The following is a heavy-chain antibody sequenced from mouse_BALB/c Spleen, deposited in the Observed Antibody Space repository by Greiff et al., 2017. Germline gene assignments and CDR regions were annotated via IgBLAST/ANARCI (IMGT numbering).Heavy chain of an antibody. V-gene: IGHV2-2*01. CDR1: GFSLTSYG. CDR3: ARAGRSWFAY. Sequence: QVHVKQSGPGLVQPSQSLSITCTVSGFSLTSYGVHWVRQSPGKGLEWLGVIWSGGSTDYNAAFISRLSISKDNSKSQVFFKMNSLQTDDTAMYYCARAGRSWFAYWGQGTLVTVSA. CDR2: IWSGGST. J-gene: IGHJ3*01. D-gene: IGHD1-1*01.